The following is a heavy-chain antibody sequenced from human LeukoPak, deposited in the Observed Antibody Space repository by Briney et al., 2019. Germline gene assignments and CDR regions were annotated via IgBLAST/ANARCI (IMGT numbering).Heavy chain of an antibody. D-gene: IGHD3-10*01. J-gene: IGHJ4*02. Sequence: GGSLRLSCAASGFTFCSDSMNWVPQAPGKGLEWFSASSSSSSYINYADSVKGRFTITRDNAKISLELQMNSLMYDDTAVYYCARFNGSGSSFDYWGQGTLVTVSS. CDR2: SSSSSSYI. V-gene: IGHV3-21*01. CDR1: GFTFCSDS. CDR3: ARFNGSGSSFDY.